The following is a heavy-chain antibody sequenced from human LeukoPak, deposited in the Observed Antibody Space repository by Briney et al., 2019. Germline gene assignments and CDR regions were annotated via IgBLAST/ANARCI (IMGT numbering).Heavy chain of an antibody. Sequence: SETLSLTCAVYGGSFSGYYWSWIRQPPGKGLEWIGEINHSGSTNYNPSLKSRVTISVDTSKNQFSLKLSSVTAADTAVYYFARRVKGIAAAYFDYWGQGTLVTGSS. V-gene: IGHV4-34*01. CDR1: GGSFSGYY. CDR2: INHSGST. D-gene: IGHD6-13*01. J-gene: IGHJ4*02. CDR3: ARRVKGIAAAYFDY.